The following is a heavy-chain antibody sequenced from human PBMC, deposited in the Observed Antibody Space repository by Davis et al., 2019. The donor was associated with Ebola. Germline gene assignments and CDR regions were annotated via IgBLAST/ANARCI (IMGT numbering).Heavy chain of an antibody. J-gene: IGHJ4*02. D-gene: IGHD1-1*01. V-gene: IGHV4-34*01. Sequence: PSETLSLTCAVYGGSFSGYYWSWIRQPPGKGLEWIGEINDSGSSNYSPSLRSRLTISVDTSKKQFSLNLTSLTAADTAVYYCSRARFEQWLYKRGPTFDSWGQGGLVTVSS. CDR3: SRARFEQWLYKRGPTFDS. CDR1: GGSFSGYY. CDR2: INDSGSS.